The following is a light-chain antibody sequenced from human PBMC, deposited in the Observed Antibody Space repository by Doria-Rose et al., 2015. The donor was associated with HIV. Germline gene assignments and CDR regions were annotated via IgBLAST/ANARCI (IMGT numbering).Light chain of an antibody. Sequence: EIALTQSPATLSLSPGERATLSCRASQSVSSNLAWYQQKPGQAPRLLIYDASNRATSIPARFSGSGSGTDFTLTISSLEPEDFAVYFCQQRSNWPPIFTFGPGTKVDI. CDR2: DAS. J-gene: IGKJ3*01. CDR1: QSVSSN. CDR3: QQRSNWPPIFT. V-gene: IGKV3-11*01.